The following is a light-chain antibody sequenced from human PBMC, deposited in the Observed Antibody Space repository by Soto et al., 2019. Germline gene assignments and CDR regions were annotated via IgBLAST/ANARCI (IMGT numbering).Light chain of an antibody. V-gene: IGKV3-20*01. CDR3: QQYGSSPMP. Sequence: IVLTQSQGKMSLSPGERATLSCSASQSVSSNYLAWYQQKPGQAPRLLIYGASSRATGIPDRFSGSGSGTDFTLTISRLEPEDFAVYYCQQYGSSPMPFGQGGLLEVK. CDR1: QSVSSNY. J-gene: IGKJ5*01. CDR2: GAS.